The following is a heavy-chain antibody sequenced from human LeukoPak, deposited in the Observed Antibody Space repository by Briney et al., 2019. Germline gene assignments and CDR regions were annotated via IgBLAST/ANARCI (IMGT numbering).Heavy chain of an antibody. D-gene: IGHD3-10*01. J-gene: IGHJ6*04. CDR3: ARGKIRTVVRGRAYYYYGLDV. Sequence: SETLSLTCAVYGESFSGYYWTWIRQPPGKGLEWIGEIDHSGSTNYNPSLKRRVTMSLDTSKNQFSLKPTSMTAADMAVYYCARGKIRTVVRGRAYYYYGLDVWGNGTTVTVSS. CDR2: IDHSGST. V-gene: IGHV4-34*01. CDR1: GESFSGYY.